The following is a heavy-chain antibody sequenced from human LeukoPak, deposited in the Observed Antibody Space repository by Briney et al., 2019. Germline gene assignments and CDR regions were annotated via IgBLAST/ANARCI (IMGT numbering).Heavy chain of an antibody. CDR3: ARHSLPGKTPFDY. Sequence: ASVKVSCKASGYTFTSYYIHWVRQAPGQGLEWVGIINPSGGSTSYAQKFQGRVTMTRDTSTSTVYMDLTSQRSDDTAVYYCARHSLPGKTPFDYWGQGTLVTVSS. V-gene: IGHV1-46*01. D-gene: IGHD1-1*01. J-gene: IGHJ4*02. CDR2: INPSGGST. CDR1: GYTFTSYY.